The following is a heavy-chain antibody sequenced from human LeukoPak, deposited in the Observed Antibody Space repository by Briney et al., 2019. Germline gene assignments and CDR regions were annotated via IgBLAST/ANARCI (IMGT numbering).Heavy chain of an antibody. CDR2: IYWDDDK. J-gene: IGHJ4*02. CDR3: AHVDSSGYYLLFDY. D-gene: IGHD3-22*01. Sequence: VSGPTLVNPTQTLTLTCTFSGFSLSPSVVGVGWIRQPPGKALEWLALIYWDDDKRYSPSLKSRLTITKDTSKNQVVLTMTNMDPVDTATYYCAHVDSSGYYLLFDYWGQGTLVTVSS. V-gene: IGHV2-5*02. CDR1: GFSLSPSVVG.